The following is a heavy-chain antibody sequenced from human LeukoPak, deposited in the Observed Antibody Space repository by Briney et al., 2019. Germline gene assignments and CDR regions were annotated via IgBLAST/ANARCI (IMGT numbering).Heavy chain of an antibody. J-gene: IGHJ4*02. Sequence: SETLPLTCTVSGGSISTYYWSWLRQPPGKGLEWIGNIYYSGSTNYNPSLKSRVTISVDTSKKQFSLRLSSVTAADTAVYYCARQGMTTVDYWGQGTLVTVSS. CDR3: ARQGMTTVDY. D-gene: IGHD4-17*01. V-gene: IGHV4-59*08. CDR2: IYYSGST. CDR1: GGSISTYY.